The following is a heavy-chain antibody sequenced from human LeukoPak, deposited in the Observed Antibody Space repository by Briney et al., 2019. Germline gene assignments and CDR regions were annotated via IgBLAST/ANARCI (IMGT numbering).Heavy chain of an antibody. CDR1: GFTFSSYG. D-gene: IGHD2-15*01. CDR2: IWYGGSNK. J-gene: IGHJ6*02. V-gene: IGHV3-33*08. Sequence: PGGSLRLSCAASGFTFSSYGMHWVRQAPGKGLEWVAVIWYGGSNKYYADSVKGRFTISRDNSKNTLYLQMNSLRAEDTAVYYCARDRIDYYYGMDVWGQGTTVTVSS. CDR3: ARDRIDYYYGMDV.